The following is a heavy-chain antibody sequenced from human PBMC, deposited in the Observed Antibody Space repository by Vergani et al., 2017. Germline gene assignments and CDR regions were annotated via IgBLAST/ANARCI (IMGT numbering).Heavy chain of an antibody. V-gene: IGHV1-46*03. D-gene: IGHD3-9*01. J-gene: IGHJ4*02. Sequence: QVQVVQSGAEVKKSGASVKVSCKTSGYTFSNYYRHWVRQAPGQGLEWMGIINPSGGHTNYAQKFQGRVTMTRDTSTSTVYMDLRSLRSEDTAIYYCARGDYGILTGYRYWGQGTLVTVSA. CDR2: INPSGGHT. CDR1: GYTFSNYY. CDR3: ARGDYGILTGYRY.